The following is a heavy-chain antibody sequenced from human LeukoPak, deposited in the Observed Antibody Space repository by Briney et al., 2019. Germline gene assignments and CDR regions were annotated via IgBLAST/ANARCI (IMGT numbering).Heavy chain of an antibody. CDR3: AKFTVSGWPNFDY. CDR1: GFTFSSYN. Sequence: GGSLRLSCAASGFTFSSYNMNWVRQAPGKGLEWVSAISGSGGSTYYADSVKGRFTISRDNSKNTLYLQMNSLRAEDTAVYYCAKFTVSGWPNFDYWGQGTLVTVSS. J-gene: IGHJ4*02. V-gene: IGHV3-23*01. D-gene: IGHD6-19*01. CDR2: ISGSGGST.